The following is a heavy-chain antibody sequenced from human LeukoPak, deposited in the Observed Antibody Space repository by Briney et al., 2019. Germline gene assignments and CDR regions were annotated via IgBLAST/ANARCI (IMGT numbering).Heavy chain of an antibody. D-gene: IGHD3-22*01. CDR3: AREGNYYDSSGSIDAFDI. CDR1: GYTFTSYG. CDR2: ISAYNGNT. Sequence: ASVKVSCKASGYTFTSYGISLVRQAPGQGLEGMGWISAYNGNTNYAQKLQGRVTMTTDTSTSTAYMELRSLRSDDTAVYYCAREGNYYDSSGSIDAFDIWGQGTMVTVSS. V-gene: IGHV1-18*01. J-gene: IGHJ3*02.